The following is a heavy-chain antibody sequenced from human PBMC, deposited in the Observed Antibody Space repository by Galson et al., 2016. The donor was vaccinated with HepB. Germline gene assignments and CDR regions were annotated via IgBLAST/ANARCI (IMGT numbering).Heavy chain of an antibody. CDR3: AHRDYSSSWVGGFDY. V-gene: IGHV2-5*02. J-gene: IGHJ4*02. CDR2: IYWDADK. Sequence: PALVKPTQTLTLTCTFSGFSLSTSGMGVGWTRQPPGKALEWLALIYWDADKRYTSSLKSRLTITKDTSKNQVVLTMTNVDPVDTATYYCAHRDYSSSWVGGFDYWGQGTLVTVSS. D-gene: IGHD6-19*01. CDR1: GFSLSTSGMG.